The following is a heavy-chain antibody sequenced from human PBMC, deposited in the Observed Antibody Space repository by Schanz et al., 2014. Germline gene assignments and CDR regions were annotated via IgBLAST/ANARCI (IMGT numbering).Heavy chain of an antibody. J-gene: IGHJ4*02. D-gene: IGHD3-10*01. V-gene: IGHV1-69*09. CDR2: IIPVLNIA. Sequence: QVQLVQSGAEVKKPGASVKVSCKASGYTFTGYHMHWVRQAPGQGLEWMGKIIPVLNIATYAQRFQGRVSITADTSTNTAYMELSSLTSEDTAVHYCARGRGFYDYWGQGTLVTVSS. CDR3: ARGRGFYDY. CDR1: GYTFTGYH.